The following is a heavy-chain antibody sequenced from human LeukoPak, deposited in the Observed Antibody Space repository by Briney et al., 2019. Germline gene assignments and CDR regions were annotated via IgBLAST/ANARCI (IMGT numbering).Heavy chain of an antibody. CDR3: ARESTSLIDY. CDR2: IVVGSGNT. V-gene: IGHV1-58*01. D-gene: IGHD2-2*01. CDR1: GFTFTSSA. J-gene: IGHJ4*02. Sequence: SVKVSCKASGFTFTSSAVQWVRQARGQRLEWIGWIVVGSGNTNYAQKFQGRVTMTRDTSTSTVYMELSSLRSEDTAVYYCARESTSLIDYWGQGTLVTVSS.